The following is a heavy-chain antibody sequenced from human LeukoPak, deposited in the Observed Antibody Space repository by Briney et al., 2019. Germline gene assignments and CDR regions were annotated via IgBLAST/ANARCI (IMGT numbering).Heavy chain of an antibody. CDR2: INWSGGST. CDR1: GFTFDDYG. D-gene: IGHD4-17*01. J-gene: IGHJ6*03. V-gene: IGHV3-20*04. Sequence: RPGGSLRLSCAASGFTFDDYGMSWVRQAPGKGLEWVSGINWSGGSTGYADSVKGRFTVSRDNAKNSLYLQMNSLRAEDTALYYCARIHDYGDYGGYYYMDVWGKGTTVTVSS. CDR3: ARIHDYGDYGGYYYMDV.